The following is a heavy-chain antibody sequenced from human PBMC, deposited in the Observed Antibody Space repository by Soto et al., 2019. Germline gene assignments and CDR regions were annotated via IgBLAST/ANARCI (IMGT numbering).Heavy chain of an antibody. D-gene: IGHD2-15*01. J-gene: IGHJ4*02. CDR1: GGSISSYY. V-gene: IGHV4-59*08. CDR3: ARHCSGGSCYVVFDY. Sequence: ASGTLSLTCTVSGGSISSYYWSWIRQPPGKGLEWIGYIYYSGSTNYNPSLKSRVTISVDTSKNQFSLKLSSVTAADTAVYYCARHCSGGSCYVVFDYWGQGTLVTVSS. CDR2: IYYSGST.